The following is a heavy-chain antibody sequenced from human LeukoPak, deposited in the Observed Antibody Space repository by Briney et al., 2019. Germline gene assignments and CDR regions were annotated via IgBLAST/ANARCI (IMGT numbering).Heavy chain of an antibody. CDR2: IYTSGST. Sequence: PSETLSLTCTVSGGSISSGSYYWSWIRQPAGKGLEWIGRIYTSGSTNYNPSLKSRVTMSVDTSKNQFSLKLSSVTAADTAVYYCARVKFTTMSHHDFWGQATLVTVSS. CDR3: ARVKFTTMSHHDF. D-gene: IGHD3-22*01. CDR1: GGSISSGSYY. J-gene: IGHJ4*02. V-gene: IGHV4-61*02.